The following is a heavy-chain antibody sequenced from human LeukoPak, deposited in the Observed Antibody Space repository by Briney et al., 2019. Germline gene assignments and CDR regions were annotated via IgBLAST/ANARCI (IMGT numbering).Heavy chain of an antibody. D-gene: IGHD3-16*01. V-gene: IGHV4-4*07. CDR1: GGSINSQY. J-gene: IGHJ4*02. CDR2: MYTNGES. CDR3: ARGYYGGAVDS. Sequence: SETLSLTCTVSGGSINSQYWSWIRQPAGKGLEWIGRMYTNGESDYNPSLKSRVTMSVDTSKKQFSLKLNSMTAADTAVYYCARGYYGGAVDSWGQGILVIVSS.